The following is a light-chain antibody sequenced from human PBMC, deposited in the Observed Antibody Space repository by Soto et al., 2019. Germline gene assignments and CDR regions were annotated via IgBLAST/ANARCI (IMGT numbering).Light chain of an antibody. CDR2: GAS. CDR1: QSVSSSY. V-gene: IGKV3-20*01. J-gene: IGKJ1*01. CDR3: QQYGSSPRT. Sequence: EIVLTQSPGAPSLSPGERATLSFRASQSVSSSYLAWYQQKPGQAPRLLIYGASSRATGIPDRFSGSGSGTDFTLTISRLEPEDFAVYYCQQYGSSPRTFGQGTKVDIK.